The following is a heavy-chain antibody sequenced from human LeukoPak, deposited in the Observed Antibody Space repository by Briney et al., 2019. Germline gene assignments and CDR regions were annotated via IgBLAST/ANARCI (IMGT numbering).Heavy chain of an antibody. CDR2: INSDGSST. Sequence: GGSLRLSCAAAGFTFSSNWMHWVRQAPGKGLVWVSRINSDGSSTSYADSVKGRFTISRDNSKNTLYLQMNSLRSEDTAVYYCARLHYCTSTSWLDYWGQGTLVTVSS. CDR1: GFTFSSNW. CDR3: ARLHYCTSTSWLDY. D-gene: IGHD2-2*01. J-gene: IGHJ4*02. V-gene: IGHV3-74*01.